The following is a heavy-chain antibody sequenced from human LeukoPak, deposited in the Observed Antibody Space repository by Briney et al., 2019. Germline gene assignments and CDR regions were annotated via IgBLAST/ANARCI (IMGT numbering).Heavy chain of an antibody. CDR2: VNPSSGST. CDR1: GYTFTSYL. V-gene: IGHV1-46*01. J-gene: IGHJ5*02. D-gene: IGHD1-26*01. Sequence: ASVKVSCKASGYTFTSYLMHWVRQAPGQGLEWMGVVNPSSGSTTYSQKFQGRVTMTRDTSTSTVYMDLSSLRAEDTAVYYCARAVGPRGGNWFDPWGQGTLVTVS. CDR3: ARAVGPRGGNWFDP.